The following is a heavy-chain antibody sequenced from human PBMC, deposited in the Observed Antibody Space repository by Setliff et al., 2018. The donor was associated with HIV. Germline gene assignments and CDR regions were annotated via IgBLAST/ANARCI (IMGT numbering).Heavy chain of an antibody. V-gene: IGHV1-69*13. CDR1: GGTFSSYA. Sequence: GASVKVSCKASGGTFSSYAINWVRQAPGQGLEWMGGIITIFGKGNYAQKFQGRVTITADESTSTGYMELSSLRPEDTAVYYCARGLRGVIKGRYYYMDVWGKGTTVTVSS. J-gene: IGHJ6*03. CDR2: IITIFGKG. CDR3: ARGLRGVIKGRYYYMDV. D-gene: IGHD3-10*01.